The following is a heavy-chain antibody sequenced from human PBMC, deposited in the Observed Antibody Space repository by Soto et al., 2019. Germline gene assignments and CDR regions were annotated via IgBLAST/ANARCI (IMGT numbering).Heavy chain of an antibody. J-gene: IGHJ4*02. D-gene: IGHD3-3*01. CDR3: ARTYYDFWSGFSD. CDR1: GFTFSDYA. Sequence: QVRLEESGGRVVQPGTSLRLSCAASGFTFSDYAMHWIRQAPGKGLEWVAVISYEGSEIYYSDSVKGRFTISRDNTMNTVYLQMSSVRRDDTAVYYCARTYYDFWSGFSDWGQGALVTVSS. V-gene: IGHV3-30*04. CDR2: ISYEGSEI.